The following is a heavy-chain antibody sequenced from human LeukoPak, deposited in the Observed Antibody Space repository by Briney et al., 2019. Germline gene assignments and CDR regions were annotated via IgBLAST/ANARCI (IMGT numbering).Heavy chain of an antibody. V-gene: IGHV4-34*01. CDR2: INHTGST. J-gene: IGHJ4*02. Sequence: SETLSLTCAVYGGSFTGHYWSWIRQPPGKGLEWIGEINHTGSTKYNPSLESRVSISVDPSKNQVSLKLTSVTAADTAVYYCARRASLLPLFDWFSNHRGHYFDFWGQGDPVTVSS. CDR3: ARRASLLPLFDWFSNHRGHYFDF. CDR1: GGSFTGHY. D-gene: IGHD3-9*01.